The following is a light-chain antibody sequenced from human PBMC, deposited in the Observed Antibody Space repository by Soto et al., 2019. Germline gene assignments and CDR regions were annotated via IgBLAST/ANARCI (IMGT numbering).Light chain of an antibody. V-gene: IGKV1-12*01. CDR2: AAS. Sequence: DIQMTQSPSFLCAPADDRVTIFCRASQSISNFLHWYQQKPGKAPKLLIYAASSLQSGVPSRFSGSGSGTDFTLTIRGLQPEDFATYYCQQPISCPITFGQGTRLEI. CDR3: QQPISCPIT. CDR1: QSISNF. J-gene: IGKJ5*01.